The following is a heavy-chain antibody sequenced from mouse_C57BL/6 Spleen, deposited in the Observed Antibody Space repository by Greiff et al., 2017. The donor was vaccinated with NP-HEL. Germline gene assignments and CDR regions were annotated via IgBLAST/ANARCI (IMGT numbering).Heavy chain of an antibody. CDR1: GYTFTSYW. D-gene: IGHD2-10*02. J-gene: IGHJ4*01. Sequence: QVQLQQPGAELVRPGSSVKLSCKASGYTFTSYWMHWVKQRPIQGLEWIGNIDPSDSDTHYNQKFKDKATLTVDKSSSTAYMQLRSLTSEDSAVYYGASSPSWGYAMDYWGQGTSVTVSS. CDR2: IDPSDSDT. V-gene: IGHV1-52*01. CDR3: ASSPSWGYAMDY.